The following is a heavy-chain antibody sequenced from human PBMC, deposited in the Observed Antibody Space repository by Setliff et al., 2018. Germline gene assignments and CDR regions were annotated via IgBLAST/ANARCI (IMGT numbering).Heavy chain of an antibody. CDR2: IYYSGST. J-gene: IGHJ6*02. D-gene: IGHD6-19*01. CDR1: GGSISSSSYY. Sequence: SDTLSLTCTVSGGSISSSSYYWGWIRQPPGKGLEWIGSIYYSGSTYYNPSLKSRVTISVDTSKNQFSLKLSSVTAADTAVYYCARVSQYSSGWYYYYYGMDVWGQGTTVTVSS. V-gene: IGHV4-39*07. CDR3: ARVSQYSSGWYYYYYGMDV.